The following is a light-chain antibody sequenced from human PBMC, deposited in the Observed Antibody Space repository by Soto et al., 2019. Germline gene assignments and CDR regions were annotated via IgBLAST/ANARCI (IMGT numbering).Light chain of an antibody. CDR3: STYTGSSTYVV. Sequence: QSALTQPASASGSPGQSITISCTGTSSDVGGYNYVSWYQEHPGKAPKLMIYDVSHRPSGVSNRFSGSKSGNTASLTTSGLQAEDEAAYYCSTYTGSSTYVVFGGGTKLTVL. V-gene: IGLV2-14*01. CDR2: DVS. CDR1: SSDVGGYNY. J-gene: IGLJ2*01.